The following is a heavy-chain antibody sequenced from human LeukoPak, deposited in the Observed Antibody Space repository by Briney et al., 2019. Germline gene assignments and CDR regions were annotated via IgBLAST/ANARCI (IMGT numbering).Heavy chain of an antibody. CDR2: IYSGDSDT. D-gene: IGHD3-16*01. J-gene: IGHJ3*02. Sequence: GESLKISCKGSGYSFTSYWISWVRQMPGKGLEWMGIIYSGDSDTRYSPSFQGQVTISADKSISTAYLQWSSLKASDTAMYYCASQRGRSTSGDAFDIWGQGTMVTVSS. CDR3: ASQRGRSTSGDAFDI. V-gene: IGHV5-51*01. CDR1: GYSFTSYW.